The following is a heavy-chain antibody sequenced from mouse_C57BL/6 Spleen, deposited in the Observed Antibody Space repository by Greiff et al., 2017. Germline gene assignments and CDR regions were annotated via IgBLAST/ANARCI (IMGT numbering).Heavy chain of an antibody. CDR2: IYPGNSDT. V-gene: IGHV1-5*01. Sequence: VQLQQSGPVLARPGASVKMSCKTSGYTFTSYWMHWVKQRPGQGLEWIGDIYPGNSDTSYNQKFKGKAKLTAVTSSSPAYMELSSLTNEDSAVYYCTSGYGSSWGNYFDYWGQGTTLTGSS. CDR1: GYTFTSYW. J-gene: IGHJ2*01. CDR3: TSGYGSSWGNYFDY. D-gene: IGHD1-1*01.